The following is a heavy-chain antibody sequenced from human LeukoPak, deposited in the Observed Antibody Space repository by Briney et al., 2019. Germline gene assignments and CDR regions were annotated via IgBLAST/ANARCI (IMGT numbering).Heavy chain of an antibody. Sequence: SETLSLTCTVSGGSISSSTYYWGWIRRPPGKGLEWIGSIYYSGSTYYNPSLKSRVTVSVDTSKNQFSLNLSSVTAADTAVYYCVRGSTLRHYQYWGQGTMVTVSS. CDR1: GGSISSSTYY. CDR2: IYYSGST. V-gene: IGHV4-39*01. J-gene: IGHJ4*02. D-gene: IGHD3-16*01. CDR3: VRGSTLRHYQY.